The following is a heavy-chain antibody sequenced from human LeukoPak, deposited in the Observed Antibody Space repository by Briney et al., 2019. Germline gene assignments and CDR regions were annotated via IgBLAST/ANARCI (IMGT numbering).Heavy chain of an antibody. CDR1: GFTFSSYA. CDR2: ISTSGGSS. V-gene: IGHV3-23*01. D-gene: IGHD3-22*01. J-gene: IGHJ4*02. CDR3: AIMHPYYDGSGYWVQ. Sequence: GESLRLSCAASGFTFSSYAMSWVRQAPGRGLEWVSGISTSGGSSSYADSVKGRFTISRDNPRNTLYMQMNSLRAEDTALYYCAIMHPYYDGSGYWVQWGQGTLVTVSS.